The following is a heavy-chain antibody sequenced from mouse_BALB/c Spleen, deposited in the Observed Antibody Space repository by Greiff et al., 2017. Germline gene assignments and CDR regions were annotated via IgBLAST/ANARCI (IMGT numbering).Heavy chain of an antibody. CDR2: LHPSDSET. J-gene: IGHJ2*01. CDR1: GYSFTSYW. V-gene: IGHV1-74*01. Sequence: QVQLQQSGAELVRPGASVKLSCKASGYSFTSYWMNWVKQRPGQGLEWIGMLHPSDSETRLNQKFKDKATLTVDKSSSTAYMQLSSPTSEDSAVYYCARGYGNYFDYWGQGTTLTVSS. CDR3: ARGYGNYFDY. D-gene: IGHD2-1*01.